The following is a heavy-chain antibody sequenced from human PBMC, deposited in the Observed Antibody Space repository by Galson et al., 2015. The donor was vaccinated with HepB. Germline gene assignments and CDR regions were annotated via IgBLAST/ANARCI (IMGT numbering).Heavy chain of an antibody. Sequence: SVKVSCKASGGTFSSYAISWVRQAPGQGLEWMGGIIPIFGTANYAQKFQGRVTITADESTSTAYMELSSLRSEDTAVYYCARDRTDLYSSSSRGAFDIWGQGTMVTVSS. CDR2: IIPIFGTA. D-gene: IGHD6-6*01. CDR1: GGTFSSYA. J-gene: IGHJ3*02. CDR3: ARDRTDLYSSSSRGAFDI. V-gene: IGHV1-69*13.